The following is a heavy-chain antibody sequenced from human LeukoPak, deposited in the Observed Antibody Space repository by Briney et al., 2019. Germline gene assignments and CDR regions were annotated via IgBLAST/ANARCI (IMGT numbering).Heavy chain of an antibody. CDR1: GDFLSSGDYY. D-gene: IGHD4-17*01. CDR3: ARLCQVTTRAKFEY. J-gene: IGHJ4*02. Sequence: ASETLSLTCTVSGDFLSSGDYYWGWIRQSPGKGLTWIGSIYYSGSTLYNASFESRVTMSVDTSKNQFSLKLRSVTAADTAVYYCARLCQVTTRAKFEYWGQGILVTVSS. CDR2: IYYSGST. V-gene: IGHV4-39*01.